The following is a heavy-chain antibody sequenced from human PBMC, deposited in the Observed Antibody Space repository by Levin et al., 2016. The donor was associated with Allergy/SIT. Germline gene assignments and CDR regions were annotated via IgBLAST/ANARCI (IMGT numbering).Heavy chain of an antibody. V-gene: IGHV1-2*02. Sequence: ASVKVSCKASGYTFTGYYMHWVRQAPGQGLEWMGWINPNSGGTNYAQKFQGRVTMTRDTSISTAYMELSRLRSDDTAVYYCARDLVLYSSSWYYYGMDVWGQGTTVTVSS. CDR3: ARDLVLYSSSWYYYGMDV. CDR2: INPNSGGT. CDR1: GYTFTGYY. D-gene: IGHD6-13*01. J-gene: IGHJ6*02.